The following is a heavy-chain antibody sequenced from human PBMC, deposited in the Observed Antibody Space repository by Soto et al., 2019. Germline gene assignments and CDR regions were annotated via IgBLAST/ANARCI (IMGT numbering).Heavy chain of an antibody. D-gene: IGHD2-2*01. J-gene: IGHJ6*03. CDR3: AITPDRSSTRCYDGNYMDV. V-gene: IGHV4-31*03. Sequence: QVQLQESGPGLVKPSQTLSLTCTVSGGSISSGGYYWSWIRQHRGKGLEWIGYIYYSGSTYYNPSLKRRVTIAVYTSKNQFSLQLSAVNAADTAVNYCAITPDRSSTRCYDGNYMDVWGKGTTVTVSS. CDR2: IYYSGST. CDR1: GGSISSGGYY.